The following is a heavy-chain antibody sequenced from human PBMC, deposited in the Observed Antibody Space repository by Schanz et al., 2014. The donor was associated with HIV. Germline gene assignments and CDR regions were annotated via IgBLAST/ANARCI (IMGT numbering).Heavy chain of an antibody. CDR2: ISGSGIST. CDR1: GFTFSSYA. Sequence: EVQLLESGGGLVQPGGSLRLSCAASGFTFSSYAMSWVRQAPGKGLEWVSVISGSGISTYYADSVKGRLTISRDNANNFVYLEMNGLRVEDTALYYCAKGIMGATEYYYGMDVWGQGTMVTVSS. V-gene: IGHV3-23*01. CDR3: AKGIMGATEYYYGMDV. D-gene: IGHD1-26*01. J-gene: IGHJ6*02.